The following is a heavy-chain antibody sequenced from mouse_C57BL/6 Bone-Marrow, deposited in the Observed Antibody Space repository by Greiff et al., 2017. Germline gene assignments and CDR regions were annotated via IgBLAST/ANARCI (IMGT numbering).Heavy chain of an antibody. J-gene: IGHJ3*01. V-gene: IGHV7-3*01. D-gene: IGHD1-1*01. CDR1: GFTFTAYY. Sequence: EVQVVESGAGLVQPGGSLSLSCAASGFTFTAYYMSWVRQPPGKALEWLGFIRNKANGYTTEYSASVKGRFTRARDKSQRILYLQMNALRAEDSATYDCARWGYYGSGFADWGQGTMVTVSA. CDR2: IRNKANGYTT. CDR3: ARWGYYGSGFAD.